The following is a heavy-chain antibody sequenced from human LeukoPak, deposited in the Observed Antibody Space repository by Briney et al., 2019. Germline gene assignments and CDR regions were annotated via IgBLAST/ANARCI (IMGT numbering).Heavy chain of an antibody. CDR1: GGSISSYY. Sequence: SETLSLTCAVSGGSISSYYWSWIPQPPGKGLEWIGYIYYSGSTNYNPSLKSRVTISVDTSKNQFSLKLSSVTAADTAVYYCARVDNWNDFDYWGQGTLVTVSS. V-gene: IGHV4-59*01. CDR2: IYYSGST. J-gene: IGHJ4*02. CDR3: ARVDNWNDFDY. D-gene: IGHD1-20*01.